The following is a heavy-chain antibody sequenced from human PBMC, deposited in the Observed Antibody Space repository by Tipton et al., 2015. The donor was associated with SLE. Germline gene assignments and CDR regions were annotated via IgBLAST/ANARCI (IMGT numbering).Heavy chain of an antibody. CDR2: INHSGST. Sequence: TLSLTCAVYGGSFSGYYWSWIRQPPGKGLEWIGEINHSGSTNYNPSLKSRVTISVDTSKNQFSLKLSSVTAADTAVYYCARGGDIVVVPAAKGGMDVWGQGTLVTVSS. CDR1: GGSFSGYY. D-gene: IGHD2-2*01. J-gene: IGHJ4*02. CDR3: ARGGDIVVVPAAKGGMDV. V-gene: IGHV4-34*01.